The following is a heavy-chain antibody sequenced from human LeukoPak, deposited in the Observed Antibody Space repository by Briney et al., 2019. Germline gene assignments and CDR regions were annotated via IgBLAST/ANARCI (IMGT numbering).Heavy chain of an antibody. J-gene: IGHJ4*02. V-gene: IGHV1-8*01. CDR2: MNPNSGNT. CDR1: GYTFTSYD. CDR3: ARVGSSSSWYEVVARSDY. Sequence: GASVKVSCKASGYTFTSYDINWVRQATGQGLEWMGWMNPNSGNTGYAQKFQGRVTMTRNTSISTAYMELSSLRSEDTAVYYCARVGSSSSWYEVVARSDYWGQGTLVTVSS. D-gene: IGHD6-13*01.